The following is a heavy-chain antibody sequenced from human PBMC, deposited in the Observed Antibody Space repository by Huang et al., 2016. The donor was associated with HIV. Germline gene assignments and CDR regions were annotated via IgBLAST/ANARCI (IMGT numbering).Heavy chain of an antibody. Sequence: QLQLQESGPGLVRPSETLSLICTVSGGSITDSNYYWGWIRQPPGKGLEWIGSIYYSGDTDYNPRLKSRVTMSVDTSKNRFSLDIRSVAVADTAIYYCARHFGSWSGYFDSWGQGTLVPVSS. CDR2: IYYSGDT. CDR3: ARHFGSWSGYFDS. CDR1: GGSITDSNYY. V-gene: IGHV4-39*01. D-gene: IGHD3-10*01. J-gene: IGHJ4*02.